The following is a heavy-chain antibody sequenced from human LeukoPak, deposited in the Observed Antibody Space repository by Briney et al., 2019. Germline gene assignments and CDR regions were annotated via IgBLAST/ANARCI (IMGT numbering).Heavy chain of an antibody. CDR1: GFTFDDYA. D-gene: IGHD6-13*01. CDR3: AKGTRIAAARSFDY. J-gene: IGHJ4*02. Sequence: GGSLRLSCAASGFTFDDYAMHWVRQAPGKGLEWVSGISWNSGSIGYADSVKGRFTISRDNAKNSLYLQMNSLRAEDTALYYCAKGTRIAAARSFDYWGQGTLVTVPS. CDR2: ISWNSGSI. V-gene: IGHV3-9*01.